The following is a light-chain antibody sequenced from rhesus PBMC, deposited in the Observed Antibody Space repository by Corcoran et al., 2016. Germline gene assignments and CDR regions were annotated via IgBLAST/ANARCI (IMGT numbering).Light chain of an antibody. Sequence: QVILTQSPATLSLSPGERASLSCRASQSVGTTVAWYQQNQGQAPRLLIHEASIRATGIPDRFSGSGSGTEFTLTINSLDPEDFALYYCHKYITSPWTFGQGTKVEIK. V-gene: IGKV3-53*01. CDR1: QSVGTT. J-gene: IGKJ1*01. CDR2: EAS. CDR3: HKYITSPWT.